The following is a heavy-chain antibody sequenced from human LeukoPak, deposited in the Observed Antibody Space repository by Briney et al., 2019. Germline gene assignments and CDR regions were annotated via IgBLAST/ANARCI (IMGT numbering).Heavy chain of an antibody. J-gene: IGHJ3*02. CDR2: IYSGGST. D-gene: IGHD6-13*01. V-gene: IGHV3-53*01. CDR1: GFTVSSNY. CDR3: AREGRYSSSWYREHDAFDI. Sequence: QSGGSLRLSCAASGFTVSSNYMSWVRQAPGKGLEWVSVIYSGGSTYYADSVKGRFTISRDNSKNTLYLQMNSLRAEDTAVYYCAREGRYSSSWYREHDAFDIWGQGTMVTVSS.